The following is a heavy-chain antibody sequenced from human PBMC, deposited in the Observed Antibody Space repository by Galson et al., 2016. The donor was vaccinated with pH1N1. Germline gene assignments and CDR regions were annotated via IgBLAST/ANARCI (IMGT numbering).Heavy chain of an antibody. V-gene: IGHV1-2*02. D-gene: IGHD3-10*01. CDR1: GYTFTGSY. CDR3: ARQWFGELLYYYKQGMDV. CDR2: INPKNGDT. J-gene: IGHJ6*02. Sequence: VKVSCKASGYTFTGSYLHWVRQAPGQGLEWMGSINPKNGDTSYAEKFQDRVTMTSDTSITTGYMELRRLRSDDTALYYCARQWFGELLYYYKQGMDVWGQGTTVTVSS.